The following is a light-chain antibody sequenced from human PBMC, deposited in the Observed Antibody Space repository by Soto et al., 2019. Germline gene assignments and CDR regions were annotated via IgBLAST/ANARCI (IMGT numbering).Light chain of an antibody. CDR2: DTS. V-gene: IGKV1-33*01. Sequence: IQMTQSPSSLWASVEERVTITCQASQDISNYLNWYQQKPGKAPKLLIYDTSNFQTGVPSRFSGHGSATHFAFTISSLQPEDIATYYCQQSFAFGGGTKVDIK. CDR1: QDISNY. J-gene: IGKJ4*01. CDR3: QQSFA.